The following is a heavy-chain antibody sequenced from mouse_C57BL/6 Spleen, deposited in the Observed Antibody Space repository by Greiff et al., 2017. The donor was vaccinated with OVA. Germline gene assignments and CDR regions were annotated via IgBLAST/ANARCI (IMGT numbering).Heavy chain of an antibody. V-gene: IGHV14-3*01. CDR1: GFNIKNTY. J-gene: IGHJ4*01. CDR2: IDPANGNT. Sequence: VQLKESVAELVRPGASVKLSCTASGFNIKNTYMHWVKQRPEQGLEWIGRIDPANGNTKYAPKFQGKATITADTSSNTAYLQLSSLTSEDTAIYYCARRNDYDGYAMDYWGQGTSVTVSS. CDR3: ARRNDYDGYAMDY. D-gene: IGHD2-4*01.